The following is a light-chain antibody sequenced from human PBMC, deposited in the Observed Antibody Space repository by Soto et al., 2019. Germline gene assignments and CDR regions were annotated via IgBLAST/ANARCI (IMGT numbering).Light chain of an antibody. V-gene: IGLV2-14*01. CDR2: EVS. CDR1: SSDVGGYNY. J-gene: IGLJ3*02. CDR3: SSYTSSSTWV. Sequence: QSALTQPASESGSPGQSITISCTGTSSDVGGYNYVSWYQQHPGKAPKLMIYEVSNRPSGVSNRFSGSKSGNTASLTISGLQAEDDADYYCSSYTSSSTWVFGGGTKLTVL.